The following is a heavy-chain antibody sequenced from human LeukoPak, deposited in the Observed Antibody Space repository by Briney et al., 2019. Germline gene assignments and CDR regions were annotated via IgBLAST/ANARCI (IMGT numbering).Heavy chain of an antibody. CDR3: ATYNAYDSSGYVGYFDY. CDR2: ISGSGGST. Sequence: GGSLRLSCAASGFTFSSYAMSWVRQAPGKGLEWVSAISGSGGSTYYADSVKGRFTISRDNSKNTLYLQMNSLRAEDTAVYYCATYNAYDSSGYVGYFDYWGQGTLVTVSS. J-gene: IGHJ4*02. V-gene: IGHV3-23*01. CDR1: GFTFSSYA. D-gene: IGHD3-22*01.